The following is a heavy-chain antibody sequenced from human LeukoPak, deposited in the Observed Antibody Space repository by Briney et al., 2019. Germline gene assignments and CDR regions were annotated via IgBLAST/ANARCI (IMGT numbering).Heavy chain of an antibody. CDR2: IYYSGST. V-gene: IGHV4-39*01. Sequence: TTSETLSLTCTVSGGSISSSSYYWGWIRQPPGKGLEWIGSIYYSGSTYYNPSLKSRVTIPVDTSKNQFSLKLSSVSAADTAVYYCARRRSNQPTDYWGQGTLVTVSS. J-gene: IGHJ4*02. CDR1: GGSISSSSYY. CDR3: ARRRSNQPTDY. D-gene: IGHD2-2*01.